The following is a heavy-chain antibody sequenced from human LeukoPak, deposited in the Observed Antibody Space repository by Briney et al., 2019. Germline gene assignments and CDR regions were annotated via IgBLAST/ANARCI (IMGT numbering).Heavy chain of an antibody. CDR2: IGGSNGRT. Sequence: GGSLRLSCAASGFTFSTYAMSWVRQAPGKGLEWVSLIGGSNGRTRYADSVKGRFTISRDNARNSLYLQMNSLRAEDTAVYYCARTRGLVLRSIGDAFDIWGQGTMVAVSS. V-gene: IGHV3-23*01. J-gene: IGHJ3*02. CDR3: ARTRGLVLRSIGDAFDI. CDR1: GFTFSTYA. D-gene: IGHD4/OR15-4a*01.